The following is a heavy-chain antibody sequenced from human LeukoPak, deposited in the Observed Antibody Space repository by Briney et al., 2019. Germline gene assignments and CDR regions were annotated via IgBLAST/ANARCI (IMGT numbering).Heavy chain of an antibody. V-gene: IGHV4-39*07. J-gene: IGHJ3*02. CDR2: TYYSGST. CDR3: ARGQSYDFWSGLDAFDI. Sequence: SETLSLTCTVSGGSISSSSYYWGWIRQPPGKGLEWIGSTYYSGSTYYNPSLKSRVTISVDTSKNQFSLKLSSVTAADTAVYYCARGQSYDFWSGLDAFDIWGQGTMVTVSS. CDR1: GGSISSSSYY. D-gene: IGHD3-3*01.